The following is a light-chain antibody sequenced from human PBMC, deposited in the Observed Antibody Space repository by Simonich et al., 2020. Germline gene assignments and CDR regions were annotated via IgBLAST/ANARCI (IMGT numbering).Light chain of an antibody. CDR2: LNSAGSH. CDR1: SGHSSYA. V-gene: IGLV4-69*01. Sequence: QLVLTQSPSASASLVASVKLTCTLSSGHSSYAIAWHQQQPEKGPRYLMKLNSAGSHSKGDGIPDRFSGSSSGAERYLTISSLQSEDEADYYCQTWGTGIQVFGGGTKLTVL. CDR3: QTWGTGIQV. J-gene: IGLJ2*01.